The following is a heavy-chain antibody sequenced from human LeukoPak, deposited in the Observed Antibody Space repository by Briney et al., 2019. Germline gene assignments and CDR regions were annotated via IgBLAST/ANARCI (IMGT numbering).Heavy chain of an antibody. CDR2: IDWNSGTI. CDR3: ASSVSSRLGPFDY. V-gene: IGHV3-9*01. Sequence: GGSLRLSCAASGFTFDDYAMHWVRQAPGKGLEWVSGIDWNSGTIAYADSVKGRFTISRDNAKNSLYLQMNSLRAEDTAVYYCASSVSSRLGPFDYWGQGTLVTVSS. D-gene: IGHD3-10*01. CDR1: GFTFDDYA. J-gene: IGHJ4*02.